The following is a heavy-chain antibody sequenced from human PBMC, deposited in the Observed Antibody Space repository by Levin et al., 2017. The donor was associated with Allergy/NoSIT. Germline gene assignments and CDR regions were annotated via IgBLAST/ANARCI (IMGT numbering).Heavy chain of an antibody. D-gene: IGHD2-2*02. V-gene: IGHV1-2*02. J-gene: IGHJ6*02. CDR2: INPNSGGT. Sequence: GESLKISCKASGYTFTGYYMHWVRQAPGQGLEWMGWINPNSGGTNYAQKFQGRVTMTRDTSISTAYMELSRLRSDDTAVYYCARDIVVVPAAIPGEDGMDVWGQGTTVTVSS. CDR1: GYTFTGYY. CDR3: ARDIVVVPAAIPGEDGMDV.